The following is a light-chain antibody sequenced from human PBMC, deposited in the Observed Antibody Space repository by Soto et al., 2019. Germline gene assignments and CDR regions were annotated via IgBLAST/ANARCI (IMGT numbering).Light chain of an antibody. Sequence: DILMTQSPLSLPVTPGEPASISCRSSQSLLHSNGYNYLDWYLQKPGQPPQLLIYLGSNRASGVPDRFSGSGSGTDFTLKISRVEAEDVGVYYCMQALQTPRLTFGGGTKVDIK. V-gene: IGKV2-28*01. CDR2: LGS. CDR1: QSLLHSNGYNY. CDR3: MQALQTPRLT. J-gene: IGKJ4*01.